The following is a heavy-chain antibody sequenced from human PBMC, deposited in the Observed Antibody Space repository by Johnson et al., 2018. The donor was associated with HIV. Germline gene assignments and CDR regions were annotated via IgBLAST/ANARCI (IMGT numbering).Heavy chain of an antibody. J-gene: IGHJ3*02. CDR2: INWNAGRT. Sequence: MKWVRQTPGMGLEWVSAINWNAGRTGYTDSVKGRFTISRENAKNSLYLQMNSLRAGDTAVYYCARGSGSYGDAFDIWGQGTMVTVSS. CDR3: ARGSGSYGDAFDI. D-gene: IGHD1-26*01. V-gene: IGHV3-20*03.